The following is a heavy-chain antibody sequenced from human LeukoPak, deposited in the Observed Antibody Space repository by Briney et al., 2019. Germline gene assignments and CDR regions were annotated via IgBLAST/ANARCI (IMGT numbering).Heavy chain of an antibody. CDR3: ACSAFSLLYDFWSGTFFDY. V-gene: IGHV1-69*04. D-gene: IGHD3-3*01. CDR1: GGTFSSYA. J-gene: IGHJ4*02. CDR2: IIPILGIA. Sequence: GASVKVSCKASGGTFSSYAISWVRQAPGQGLEWMGRIIPILGIANYAQKFQGRVTITADKSTSTAYMELSSLRSEDTAVYYCACSAFSLLYDFWSGTFFDYWGQGTLVTVSS.